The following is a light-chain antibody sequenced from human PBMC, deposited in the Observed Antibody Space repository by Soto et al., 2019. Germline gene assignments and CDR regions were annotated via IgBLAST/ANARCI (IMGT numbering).Light chain of an antibody. Sequence: EIVLTQSPGTLSLSPGKRATLSCRASQSVSSSYLAWYQQKPGQAPRLLIYGASSRATGIPDRFSGSGSGTDFTLTISRLEPEDFAVYYCQQYNNWPWTFGPGTKVEI. V-gene: IGKV3-20*01. J-gene: IGKJ1*01. CDR2: GAS. CDR3: QQYNNWPWT. CDR1: QSVSSSY.